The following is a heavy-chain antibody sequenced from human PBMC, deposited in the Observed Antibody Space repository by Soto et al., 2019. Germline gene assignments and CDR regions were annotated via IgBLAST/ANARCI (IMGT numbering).Heavy chain of an antibody. Sequence: GGSLRLSCSASGFPFSSYAMSWVRQAPGKGLEWVSAISGSGGSTYYADSAKGRFTISRDNSKNTLYLQMNSLRAEDTAVYYCAKTPVVTPVAFDIWGQGTMVTVSS. CDR3: AKTPVVTPVAFDI. CDR2: ISGSGGST. J-gene: IGHJ3*02. D-gene: IGHD2-21*02. V-gene: IGHV3-23*01. CDR1: GFPFSSYA.